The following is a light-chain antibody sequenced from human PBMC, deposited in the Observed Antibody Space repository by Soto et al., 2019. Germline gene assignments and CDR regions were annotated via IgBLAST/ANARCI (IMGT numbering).Light chain of an antibody. Sequence: DIQMTQSPSSLSASVGDRVTITCRASQSISTYLNWYLQKPGKAPKLLIYDASALPRGVPSRFSGSGSGTKFTLTIASLQPDDFATYYCQQYETFSGTFGPGTKVEI. CDR1: QSISTY. CDR2: DAS. V-gene: IGKV1-5*01. CDR3: QQYETFSGT. J-gene: IGKJ1*01.